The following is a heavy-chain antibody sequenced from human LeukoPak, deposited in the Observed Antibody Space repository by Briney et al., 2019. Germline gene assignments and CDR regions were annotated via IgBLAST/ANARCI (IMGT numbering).Heavy chain of an antibody. CDR1: GGTFSSYA. J-gene: IGHJ4*02. V-gene: IGHV1-69*05. CDR3: ASGYSGSYYGQDY. Sequence: GASVKVSCKXSGGTFSSYAISWVRQAPGQGLEWMGGIIPIFGTANYSQKFQGRVTITTDESTSTAYMELSSLRSEDTAVYYCASGYSGSYYGQDYWGQGTLVTVSS. D-gene: IGHD1-26*01. CDR2: IIPIFGTA.